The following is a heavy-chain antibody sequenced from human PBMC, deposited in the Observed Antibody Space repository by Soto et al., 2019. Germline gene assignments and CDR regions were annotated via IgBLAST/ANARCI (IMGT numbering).Heavy chain of an antibody. Sequence: ASVKVSCKASGYTFAGYYMHWVRQAPGQGLEWMGWINPNSGGTNYAQKFQGWVTMTRDTSISTAYMELSRLRSDDTAVYYCARTLIWFGEDTFDYWGQGTLVTVSS. CDR3: ARTLIWFGEDTFDY. CDR2: INPNSGGT. D-gene: IGHD3-10*01. CDR1: GYTFAGYY. V-gene: IGHV1-2*04. J-gene: IGHJ4*02.